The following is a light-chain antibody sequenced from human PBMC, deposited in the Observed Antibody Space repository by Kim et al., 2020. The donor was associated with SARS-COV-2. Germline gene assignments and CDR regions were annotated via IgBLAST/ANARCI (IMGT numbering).Light chain of an antibody. CDR2: SNT. V-gene: IGLV1-44*01. Sequence: GQRITISCSGSTSDIGSNTVTWYQQFPGTTPKLLIYSNTQRPSGVPDRFSGSKSGPSASLAITELQSEDEADYYCASWDDSLGGWVFGGGTQLTVL. CDR3: ASWDDSLGGWV. CDR1: TSDIGSNT. J-gene: IGLJ3*02.